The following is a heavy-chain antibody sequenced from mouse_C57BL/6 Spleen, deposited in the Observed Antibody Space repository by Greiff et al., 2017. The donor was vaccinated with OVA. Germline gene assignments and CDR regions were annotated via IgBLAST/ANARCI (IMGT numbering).Heavy chain of an antibody. CDR3: ATMIKGY. J-gene: IGHJ2*01. CDR1: GFTFSCYA. CDR2: ISDGGSYT. V-gene: IGHV5-4*01. Sequence: EVQLVESGGGLVKPGGSLKLSCAASGFTFSCYAMSWVRQTPEKRLEWVATISDGGSYTYYPDNVKGRFTISRDNAKNNLYLQMSHLKSEDTAMYYCATMIKGYWGQGTTLTVSS. D-gene: IGHD2-4*01.